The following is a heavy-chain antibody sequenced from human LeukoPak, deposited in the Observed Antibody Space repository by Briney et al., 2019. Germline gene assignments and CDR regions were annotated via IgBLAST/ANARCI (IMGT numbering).Heavy chain of an antibody. V-gene: IGHV4-39*01. CDR3: ARSSEYYGMDG. J-gene: IGHJ6*02. CDR2: IYYSGST. Sequence: SETLSLTCTVSGGSISSSSYYWGWIRQPPGKGLEWIGSIYYSGSTYYNPSLKSRVTISVDTSKNQFSLKLSSVTAADTAVYYCARSSEYYGMDGWGQGTTVTVSS. CDR1: GGSISSSSYY.